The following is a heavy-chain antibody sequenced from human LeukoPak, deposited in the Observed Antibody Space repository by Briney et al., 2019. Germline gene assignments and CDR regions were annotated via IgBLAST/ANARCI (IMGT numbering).Heavy chain of an antibody. Sequence: ESLKISCKGSGYIFTSYWIGWVRQMPGKGLEWMGIIHPGDSDTRYSPSFQGQVTISADESISTAYVQWSSLKAADTAMYYCARRAWDNSGYYFDYWGQGTLVTVSS. D-gene: IGHD3-22*01. CDR2: IHPGDSDT. J-gene: IGHJ4*02. CDR3: ARRAWDNSGYYFDY. CDR1: GYIFTSYW. V-gene: IGHV5-51*01.